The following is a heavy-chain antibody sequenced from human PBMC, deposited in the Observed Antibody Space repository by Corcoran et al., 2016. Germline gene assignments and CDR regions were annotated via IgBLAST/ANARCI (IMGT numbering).Heavy chain of an antibody. CDR1: GFTFSSYD. Sequence: EVQLVESGGGLVQPGGSLRLSCAASGFTFSSYDMHWVRQATGNGLEWVSAIGTAGDTYYPGSVKGRFTISRENAKNSLYLQMNSLRAGDTAVYYCARGTRGERAFDIWGQGTMVTVSS. CDR3: ARGTRGERAFDI. D-gene: IGHD1-1*01. CDR2: IGTAGDT. J-gene: IGHJ3*02. V-gene: IGHV3-13*01.